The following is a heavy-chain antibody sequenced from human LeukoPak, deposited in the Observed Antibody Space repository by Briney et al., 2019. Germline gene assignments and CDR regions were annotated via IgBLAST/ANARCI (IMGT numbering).Heavy chain of an antibody. J-gene: IGHJ6*02. V-gene: IGHV4-34*01. D-gene: IGHD2-21*02. Sequence: SETLSLTCAVYGGSFSGYYWSWIRQPPGKGLEWIGEINHSGSTNYNPSLKSRVTISVDTSKNQFSLKLSSVTAADTAVYYCAREYCGGDCLSQTYYYYYYGMDVWGQGTTVTVSS. CDR1: GGSFSGYY. CDR2: INHSGST. CDR3: AREYCGGDCLSQTYYYYYYGMDV.